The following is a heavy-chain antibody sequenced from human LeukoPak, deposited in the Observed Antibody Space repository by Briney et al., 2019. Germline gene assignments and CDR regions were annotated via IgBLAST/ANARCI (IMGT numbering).Heavy chain of an antibody. CDR1: GYTFTDYD. CDR3: ARGDFGETNTAFDI. J-gene: IGHJ3*02. CDR2: MNPNSGKT. D-gene: IGHD4-17*01. Sequence: ASVTVSCKTSGYTFTDYDIHWVRQAPGHGLEWMGWMNPNSGKTNYAQKLQGRVTFSRNTSLSVAYMELSGLTSEHAAVYFCARGDFGETNTAFDIWGQGTMVAVSS. V-gene: IGHV1-8*03.